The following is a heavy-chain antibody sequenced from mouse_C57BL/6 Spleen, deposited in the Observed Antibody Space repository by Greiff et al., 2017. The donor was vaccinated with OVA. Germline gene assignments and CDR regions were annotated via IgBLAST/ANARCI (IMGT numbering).Heavy chain of an antibody. CDR1: GYTFTSYW. J-gene: IGHJ4*01. D-gene: IGHD2-5*01. V-gene: IGHV1-61*01. CDR2: IYPSDSET. CDR3: ARGSNYGGNYAMDY. Sequence: QVQLQQPGAELVRPGSSVKLSCKASGYTFTSYWMDWVKQRPGQGLEWIGNIYPSDSETHYNQKFKDKATLTVDKSSSTAYMQLSSLTSEDSAVYYSARGSNYGGNYAMDYWGQGTSVTVSS.